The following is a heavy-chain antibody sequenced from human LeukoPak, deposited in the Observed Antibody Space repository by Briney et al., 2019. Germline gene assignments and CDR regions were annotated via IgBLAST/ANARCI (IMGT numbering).Heavy chain of an antibody. CDR3: ARDHYTIDYYDSSGYTPGY. V-gene: IGHV3-74*01. D-gene: IGHD3-22*01. CDR1: GFTFSSYW. Sequence: PGGSLRLSCAASGFTFSSYWMHWVRQAPGKGLVWVSRINSDGSSTSYADSVKGRFTISRDNAKNTLYLQMNSLRAEDTVVYYCARDHYTIDYYDSSGYTPGYWGQGTLVTVSS. CDR2: INSDGSST. J-gene: IGHJ4*02.